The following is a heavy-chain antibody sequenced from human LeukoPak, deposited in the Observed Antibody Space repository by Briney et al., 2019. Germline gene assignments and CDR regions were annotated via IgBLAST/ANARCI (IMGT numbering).Heavy chain of an antibody. CDR2: IKSKTDGGTA. D-gene: IGHD5-18*01. CDR1: GFTCSNAW. J-gene: IGHJ4*02. CDR3: TKPSYSYGYDY. V-gene: IGHV3-15*01. Sequence: GGSLRLSCAVSGFTCSNAWMSWVRQAPGKGLEWVGRIKSKTDGGTAEYAAPVKGRFTISRDDSKNTLYLQMNSLKTEDTAVYYCTKPSYSYGYDYWGQGTLVTVSS.